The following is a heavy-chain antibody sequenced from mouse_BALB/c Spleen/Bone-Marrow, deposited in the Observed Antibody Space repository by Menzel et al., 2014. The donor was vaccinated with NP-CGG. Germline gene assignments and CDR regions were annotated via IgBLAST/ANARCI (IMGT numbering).Heavy chain of an antibody. CDR3: ARGGDNFAWFAY. CDR1: GYTFTTYW. V-gene: IGHV1-69*02. CDR2: VDPSDGYT. D-gene: IGHD1-3*01. J-gene: IGHJ3*01. Sequence: QAQLQQPGAELVTPGASVKLSCKASGYTFTTYWIHWVKQRPGHGLEWIGQVDPSDGYTNYSQMFKGKATLTVDKSSSTAYMQLSSLSSEDSAVYYCARGGDNFAWFAYWGQGTLVTVSA.